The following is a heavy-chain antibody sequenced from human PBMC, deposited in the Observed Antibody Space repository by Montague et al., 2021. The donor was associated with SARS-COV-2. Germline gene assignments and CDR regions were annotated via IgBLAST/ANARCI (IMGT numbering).Heavy chain of an antibody. CDR2: FYGGGGGA. J-gene: IGHJ4*02. CDR3: AKDRKDYRTGLTLWGFDY. Sequence: SLRLSCAATGFSFSDYAMNWVRQAPGKGLEWVSVFYGGGGGAHYADSVEGRFTISSDDSKSTLYLQMNSLRAENTAVYYCAKDRKDYRTGLTLWGFDYWGQGTLVTVSS. CDR1: GFSFSDYA. D-gene: IGHD3/OR15-3a*01. V-gene: IGHV3-23*03.